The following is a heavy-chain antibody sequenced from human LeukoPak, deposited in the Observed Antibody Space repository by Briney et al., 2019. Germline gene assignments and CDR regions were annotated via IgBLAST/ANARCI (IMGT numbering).Heavy chain of an antibody. J-gene: IGHJ4*02. Sequence: PGGSLRLSCAVSGFSVTNNYMSWVRQAPGKGLEWVSVFYVGGATYYADSVKGRFTISRDNSENTLYLQMKSLRAEDTAVYYCARAYWGRFGIPGTSKSLDYWGQGTLVTVSS. CDR1: GFSVTNNY. CDR3: ARAYWGRFGIPGTSKSLDY. CDR2: FYVGGAT. V-gene: IGHV3-53*01. D-gene: IGHD3-10*01.